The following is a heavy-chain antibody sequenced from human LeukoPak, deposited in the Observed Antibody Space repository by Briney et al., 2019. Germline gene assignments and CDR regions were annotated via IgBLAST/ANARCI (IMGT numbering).Heavy chain of an antibody. CDR2: ISSSSSYI. D-gene: IGHD1-20*01. CDR1: GLTFRSYS. J-gene: IGHJ4*02. Sequence: PGGSLRLSCAASGLTFRSYSMNWVRQAPGKGLEWVSSISSSSSYIYYADSVKGRFTISRDNAKNSLYLQMNSLRAEDTAVYYCAKVLRDTWRDYWGQGTLVTVSS. CDR3: AKVLRDTWRDY. V-gene: IGHV3-21*04.